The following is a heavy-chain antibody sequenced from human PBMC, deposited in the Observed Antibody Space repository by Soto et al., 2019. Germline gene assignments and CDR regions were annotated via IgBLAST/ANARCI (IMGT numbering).Heavy chain of an antibody. V-gene: IGHV3-7*01. CDR3: ARDRVTVVTDAFDI. CDR2: IKQDGSEK. CDR1: GFTFSIYW. Sequence: GGSLRLSCAASGFTFSIYWMSWVRQAPGKGLEWVANIKQDGSEKYYVDSVKGRFTISRDNAKNSLYLQMNSLRAEDTAVYYCARDRVTVVTDAFDIWGQGTMVTVSS. J-gene: IGHJ3*02. D-gene: IGHD3-22*01.